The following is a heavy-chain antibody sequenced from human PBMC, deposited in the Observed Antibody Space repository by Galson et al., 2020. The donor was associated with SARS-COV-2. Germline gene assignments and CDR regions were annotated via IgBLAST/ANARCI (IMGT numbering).Heavy chain of an antibody. D-gene: IGHD5-12*01. CDR3: ARDLGWLQRGGFGAFDI. CDR2: ISSSSSTI. V-gene: IGHV3-48*04. J-gene: IGHJ3*02. CDR1: GFTFSSYS. Sequence: GGSLRLSCAASGFTFSSYSMNWVRQAPGKGLEWVSYISSSSSTIYYADSVKGRFTISRDNAKNSLYLQMNSLRAEDTAVYYCARDLGWLQRGGFGAFDIWGQGTMVTVSS.